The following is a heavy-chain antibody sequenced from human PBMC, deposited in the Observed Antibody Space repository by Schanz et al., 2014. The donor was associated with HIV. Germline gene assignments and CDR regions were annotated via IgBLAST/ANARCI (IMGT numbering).Heavy chain of an antibody. J-gene: IGHJ2*01. Sequence: QVQLVQSGAEVKKPGSSVKVSCKASGGPFSSYAISWVRQAPGQGLEWMGGIIPIFGTTNYAQKFQGRVTITADESTSTTYLELSSLRSEDTAVYYCASQYSNYDSSRRYHWYFDLWGRGTLVTVSS. D-gene: IGHD4-4*01. V-gene: IGHV1-69*01. CDR1: GGPFSSYA. CDR2: IIPIFGTT. CDR3: ASQYSNYDSSRRYHWYFDL.